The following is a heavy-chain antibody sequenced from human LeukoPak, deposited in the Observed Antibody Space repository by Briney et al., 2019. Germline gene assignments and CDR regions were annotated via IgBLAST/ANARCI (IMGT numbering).Heavy chain of an antibody. CDR3: ARAYYYDSRGAFDI. CDR1: GFPVSSNY. CDR2: IYSGGSI. V-gene: IGHV3-66*02. J-gene: IGHJ3*02. Sequence: GGSLRLSCAAAGFPVSSNYMSWVRQAPGKGLEWVSSIYSGGSIYYADSVKGRFTISRDISKNMLYLQMNSLRAEDTAVYYCARAYYYDSRGAFDIWGQGTMVTVSS. D-gene: IGHD3-22*01.